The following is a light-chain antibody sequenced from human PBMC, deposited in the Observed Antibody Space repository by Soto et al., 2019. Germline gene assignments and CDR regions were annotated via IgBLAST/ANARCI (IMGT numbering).Light chain of an antibody. CDR2: EVS. V-gene: IGLV2-14*01. CDR3: SSYTTTTRL. Sequence: QSAPTQPASVSGSPGQSITISCTGTSSDIGSNNYVSWFQQRPGKAPTLIIYEVSNRPSGVSTHFSGSKSGNTASLTISGFLPEDEAEYYCSSYTTTTRLFGGGTKVTVL. CDR1: SSDIGSNNY. J-gene: IGLJ3*02.